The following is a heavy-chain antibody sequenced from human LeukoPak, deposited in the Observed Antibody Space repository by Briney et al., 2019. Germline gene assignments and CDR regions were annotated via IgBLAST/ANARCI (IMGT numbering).Heavy chain of an antibody. J-gene: IGHJ4*02. CDR2: IIPILGIA. CDR3: ARDALLYCSSTSCYTFDY. V-gene: IGHV1-69*04. D-gene: IGHD2-2*02. CDR1: GGTFSSYT. Sequence: SVKVSCKASGGTFSSYTISWVRQAPGQGLEWMGRIIPILGIANYAQKFQGRATITADKSTSTAYMELSSLRSEGTAVYYCARDALLYCSSTSCYTFDYWGQGTLVTVSS.